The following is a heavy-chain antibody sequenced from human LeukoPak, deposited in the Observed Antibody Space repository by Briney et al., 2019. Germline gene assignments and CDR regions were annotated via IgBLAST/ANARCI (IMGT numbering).Heavy chain of an antibody. Sequence: GGSLRLSCVASGFTFSSYAMHWVRQAPGKGLEYVSAISSNGGSTYYANSVKGRFTISRDNSKNTLYLQMGSLRAEDMAVYYCARDLYDSSGLDAFDIWGQGTVVAVSS. CDR1: GFTFSSYA. CDR3: ARDLYDSSGLDAFDI. J-gene: IGHJ3*02. V-gene: IGHV3-64*01. CDR2: ISSNGGST. D-gene: IGHD3-22*01.